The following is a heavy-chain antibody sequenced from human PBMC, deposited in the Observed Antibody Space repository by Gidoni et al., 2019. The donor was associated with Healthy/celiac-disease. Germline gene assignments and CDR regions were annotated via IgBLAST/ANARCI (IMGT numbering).Heavy chain of an antibody. CDR2: INSDGSST. D-gene: IGHD1-26*01. J-gene: IGHJ4*02. V-gene: IGHV3-74*01. Sequence: EVQLVESGGGLVQPGGSLSLSCAASGFTFSSYCTHWVCQAPGKGRGWVSRINSDGSSTSYADSVKGRFTISRDNAKNTLYLQMNSLRAEDTAVYHCARVRVGTPDYWGQGTLVTVSS. CDR3: ARVRVGTPDY. CDR1: GFTFSSYC.